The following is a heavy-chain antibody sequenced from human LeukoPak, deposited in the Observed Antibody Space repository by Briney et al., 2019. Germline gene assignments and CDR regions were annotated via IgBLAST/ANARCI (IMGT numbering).Heavy chain of an antibody. CDR2: SYSGGSS. Sequence: PGGSLRLSCAASGFTISRHYMSWVRQAPGKGLEWVALSYSGGSSYSADSVEGRFTISRDNSKSMLFLQMNSLRADDTAVYYCARGPDVDGYIHAPFDYWGQGALVTVSS. D-gene: IGHD5-24*01. CDR1: GFTISRHY. J-gene: IGHJ4*02. CDR3: ARGPDVDGYIHAPFDY. V-gene: IGHV3-53*01.